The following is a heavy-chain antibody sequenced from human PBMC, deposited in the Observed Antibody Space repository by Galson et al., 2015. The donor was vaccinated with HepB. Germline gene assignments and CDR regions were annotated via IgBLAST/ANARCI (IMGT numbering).Heavy chain of an antibody. D-gene: IGHD4-17*01. J-gene: IGHJ4*02. V-gene: IGHV1-24*01. CDR3: ATGINYGDLPFDY. CDR1: GYTLTELS. CDR2: FDPEDGET. Sequence: SVKVSCKVYGYTLTELSMHWVRQAPGKGLEWMGGFDPEDGETIYAQKFQGRVTMTEDTSTDTAYMELSSLRSEDTAVYYCATGINYGDLPFDYLGQGTLVTVSS.